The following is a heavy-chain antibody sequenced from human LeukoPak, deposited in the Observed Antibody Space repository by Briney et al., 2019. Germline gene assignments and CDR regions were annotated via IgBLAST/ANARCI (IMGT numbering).Heavy chain of an antibody. CDR3: ARYNSHDSSGYYYLFDY. CDR2: IYYSGST. J-gene: IGHJ4*02. V-gene: IGHV4-59*01. D-gene: IGHD3-22*01. CDR1: GGSISSYY. Sequence: SETLSLTCTVSGGSISSYYWSRIRQPPGKGLEWIGYIYYSGSTNYNPSLKSRVTISVDTSKNQFSLKLSSVTAADTAVYYCARYNSHDSSGYYYLFDYWGQGTLVTVSS.